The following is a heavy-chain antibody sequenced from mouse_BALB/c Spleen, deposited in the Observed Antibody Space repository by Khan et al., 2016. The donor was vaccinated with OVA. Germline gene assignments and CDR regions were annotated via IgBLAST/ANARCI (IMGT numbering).Heavy chain of an antibody. J-gene: IGHJ4*01. CDR3: ARDGNYMDY. D-gene: IGHD2-1*01. CDR2: IYHSGSI. V-gene: IGHV3-1*02. CDR1: GYSITSGYS. Sequence: EVQLQESGPDLVKPSQSLSLTCTVTGYSITSGYSWHWIRQFPGNKLEWMGHIYHSGSINYNPSLKSRFSITRDTSKNLFFLQLNSVTIEDTATYYCARDGNYMDYWGQGTSVTVSS.